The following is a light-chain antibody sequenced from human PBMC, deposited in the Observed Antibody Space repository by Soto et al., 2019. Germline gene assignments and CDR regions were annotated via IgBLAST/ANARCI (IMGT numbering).Light chain of an antibody. CDR2: DAS. CDR3: QQYSSVPWT. V-gene: IGKV3-20*01. Sequence: EIVLTQSPGTLSLSPGDRATLSCRASQSVSSNYLAWYQQKPGQSPRLLIYDASTRATGIPDRFSGSGSVRDFTLTISRLEPEDLAVYYCQQYSSVPWTFGQGTKVEI. J-gene: IGKJ1*01. CDR1: QSVSSNY.